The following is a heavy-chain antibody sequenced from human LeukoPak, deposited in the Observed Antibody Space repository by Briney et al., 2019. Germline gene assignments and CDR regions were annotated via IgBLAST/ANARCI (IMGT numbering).Heavy chain of an antibody. CDR1: GHTFTNYG. J-gene: IGHJ4*02. D-gene: IGHD1-26*01. Sequence: GASVKVSCKASGHTFTNYGVTWVRQAPGQGLEWMGWVNADKGNTNYAQKFQDRATISIDTSTTTAFMELRSLRSDDTAVYYCAKNRGGTWWDLVDYWGQGTLVTVSS. CDR2: VNADKGNT. V-gene: IGHV1-18*01. CDR3: AKNRGGTWWDLVDY.